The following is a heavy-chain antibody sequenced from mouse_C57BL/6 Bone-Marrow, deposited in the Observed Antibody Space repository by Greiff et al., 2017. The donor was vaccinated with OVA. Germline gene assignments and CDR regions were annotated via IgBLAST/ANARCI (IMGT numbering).Heavy chain of an antibody. CDR1: GFTFSDYY. CDR2: ISNGGGST. J-gene: IGHJ3*01. CDR3: AGDYGFAY. Sequence: DVMLVESGGGLVQPGGSLKLSCAASGFTFSDYYMYWVRQTPEKRLEWVEYISNGGGSTYYPDTVKGRITISRDNAKNTLYLQMSRLKSEDTAMYYCAGDYGFAYWGQGTLVTVSA. D-gene: IGHD2-4*01. V-gene: IGHV5-12*01.